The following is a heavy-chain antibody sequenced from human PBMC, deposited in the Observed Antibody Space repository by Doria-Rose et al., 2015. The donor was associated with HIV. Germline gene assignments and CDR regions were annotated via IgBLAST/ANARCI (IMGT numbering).Heavy chain of an antibody. V-gene: IGHV3-21*03. Sequence: VQLQESGGGLVKPGGSLRLSRAASGFTFSRYSMNWVRQAPGKGLEWVSSISSSSGYIYYVDSVQGRFTISRDNAKNSVYLQMNSLRTEDTAVYCCARDHYDSGGYYRDWGQGTLVTVSS. CDR1: GFTFSRYS. CDR3: ARDHYDSGGYYRD. CDR2: ISSSSGYI. J-gene: IGHJ4*02. D-gene: IGHD3-22*01.